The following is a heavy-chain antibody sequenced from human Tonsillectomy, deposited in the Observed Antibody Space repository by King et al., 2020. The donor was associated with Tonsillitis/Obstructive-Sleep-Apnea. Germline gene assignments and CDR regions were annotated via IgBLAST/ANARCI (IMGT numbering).Heavy chain of an antibody. J-gene: IGHJ4*02. CDR2: IRSKAYGGTT. Sequence: VQLVESGGGLVKPGRSLRLSCAASGFTFGDYAMSWFRQAPGKGLEWVGFIRSKAYGGTTDYPASVKGRFTISRDDSKSIAYLQMNRLKTEDTAVYYCTRSGDTNILRFWEWSQRGFDYWGQGTLVTVSS. D-gene: IGHD3-3*01. CDR1: GFTFGDYA. CDR3: TRSGDTNILRFWEWSQRGFDY. V-gene: IGHV3-49*05.